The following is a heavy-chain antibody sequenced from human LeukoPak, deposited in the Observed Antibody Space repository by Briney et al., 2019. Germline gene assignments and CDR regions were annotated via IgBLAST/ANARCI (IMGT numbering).Heavy chain of an antibody. V-gene: IGHV4-39*01. CDR1: GGSISSSSYH. D-gene: IGHD2-15*01. CDR2: ICYSGST. CDR3: ARHPRYCSGGSCYSYYYGMDV. Sequence: PSETLSLTCTVSGGSISSSSYHWGWIRQPPGKGLEWIGSICYSGSTYYNPSLKSRVTISADTSKNQFSLKLSSVTAADTAVYYCARHPRYCSGGSCYSYYYGMDVWGQGTTVTVSS. J-gene: IGHJ6*02.